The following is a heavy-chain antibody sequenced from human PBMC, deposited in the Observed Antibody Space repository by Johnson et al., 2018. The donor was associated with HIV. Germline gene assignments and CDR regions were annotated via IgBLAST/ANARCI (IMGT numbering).Heavy chain of an antibody. CDR1: GFTFSSYA. J-gene: IGHJ3*02. Sequence: QEQLVESGGGVVQPGRSLRLSCAASGFTFSSYAMHWVRQAPGKGLEWVAVISYDGSNKYYADSVKGRFTISRDNSKNTLYLQMNSLRAEDTAVYYCAREHRRPSRSSSSLSGDAFDIWGQGTMVSVSS. D-gene: IGHD6-13*01. CDR3: AREHRRPSRSSSSLSGDAFDI. V-gene: IGHV3-30*04. CDR2: ISYDGSNK.